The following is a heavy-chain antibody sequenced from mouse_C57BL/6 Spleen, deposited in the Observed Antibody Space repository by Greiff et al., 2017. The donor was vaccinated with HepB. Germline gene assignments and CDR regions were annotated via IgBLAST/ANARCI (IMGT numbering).Heavy chain of an antibody. CDR3: ARGGLDGYSFAY. CDR2: INPGSGGT. CDR1: GYAFTNYL. J-gene: IGHJ3*01. V-gene: IGHV1-54*01. D-gene: IGHD2-3*01. Sequence: QVQLKQSGAELVRPGTSVKVSCKASGYAFTNYLIEWVKQRPGQGLEWIGVINPGSGGTNYNEKFKGKATLTADKSSSTAYMQLSSLTSEDSAVYFCARGGLDGYSFAYWGQGTLVTVSA.